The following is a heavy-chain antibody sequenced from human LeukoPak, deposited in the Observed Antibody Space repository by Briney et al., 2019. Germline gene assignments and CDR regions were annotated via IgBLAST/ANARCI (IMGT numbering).Heavy chain of an antibody. CDR1: GYTFTSFG. V-gene: IGHV1-18*01. CDR2: ISAYNGNT. J-gene: IGHJ6*02. CDR3: ARDPSKYYYYYYGMDV. Sequence: GASVKVSCKTSGYTFTSFGISWVRQAPGQGLEWMGWISAYNGNTNYAQKLQGRVTMTTDTSTSTAYMELRSLRSDDTAVYYCARDPSKYYYYYYGMDVWGQGTTVTVSS.